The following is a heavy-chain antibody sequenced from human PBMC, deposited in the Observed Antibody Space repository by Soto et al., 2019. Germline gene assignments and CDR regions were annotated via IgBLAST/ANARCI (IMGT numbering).Heavy chain of an antibody. V-gene: IGHV4-39*01. CDR1: RSSISSGTNY. CDR3: ARHEAGWYFDS. J-gene: IGHJ4*02. CDR2: IYYSGST. Sequence: TSETLSLTCTVSRSSISSGTNYWAWIRQPPGKGLEWIANIYYSGSTFYNPSLKSRVTISLDTSKNQFSLKLRSVTAADTAVYYCARHEAGWYFDSWGQGTLVTVSS. D-gene: IGHD6-25*01.